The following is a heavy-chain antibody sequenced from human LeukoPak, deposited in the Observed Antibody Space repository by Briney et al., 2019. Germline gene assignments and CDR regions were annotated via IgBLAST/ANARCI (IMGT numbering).Heavy chain of an antibody. CDR3: AKDPNSNFEYYYYYYMDV. J-gene: IGHJ6*03. CDR1: GFTFSSYA. Sequence: GGFLRLSCAASGFTFSSYAMSWVRQAPGKGLEWVSAISGSGGSTYYADSVKGRFTISRDNSKNTLYLQMNSLRAEDTAVYYCAKDPNSNFEYYYYYYMDVWGKGTTVTVSS. CDR2: ISGSGGST. V-gene: IGHV3-23*01. D-gene: IGHD4-11*01.